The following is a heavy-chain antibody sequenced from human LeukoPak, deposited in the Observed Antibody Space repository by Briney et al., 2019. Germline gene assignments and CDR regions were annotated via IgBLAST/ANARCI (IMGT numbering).Heavy chain of an antibody. CDR1: GFTFTNYG. Sequence: GGSLRLSCAASGFTFTNYGMHWVRQAPGKGLEWVAFIRYDGSNKYYADSVKGRFTISRDNSKNTLYLQMNSLRAEDTAVYYCAKDRSSGWYGEDFDYWGQGTLVTVSS. CDR3: AKDRSSGWYGEDFDY. J-gene: IGHJ4*02. CDR2: IRYDGSNK. V-gene: IGHV3-30*02. D-gene: IGHD6-19*01.